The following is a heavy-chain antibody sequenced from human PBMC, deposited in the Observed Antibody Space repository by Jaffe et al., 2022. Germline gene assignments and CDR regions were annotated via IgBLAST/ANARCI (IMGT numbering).Heavy chain of an antibody. CDR1: GYTFTSYY. D-gene: IGHD1-26*01. CDR3: AREGGTRYYYYYMDV. V-gene: IGHV1-46*01. Sequence: QVQLVQSGAEVKKPGASVKVSCKASGYTFTSYYMHWVRQAPGQGLEWMGIINPSGGSTSYAQKFQGRVTMTRDTSTSTVYMELSSLRSEDTAVYYCAREGGTRYYYYYMDVWGKGTTVTVSS. CDR2: INPSGGST. J-gene: IGHJ6*03.